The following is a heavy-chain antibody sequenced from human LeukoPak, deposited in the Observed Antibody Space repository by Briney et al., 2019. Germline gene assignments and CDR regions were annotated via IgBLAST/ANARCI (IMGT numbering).Heavy chain of an antibody. CDR3: ARDGGDYYYYGMDV. CDR2: ISYDGSNE. D-gene: IGHD2-15*01. Sequence: PGGSLRLSCAASGFTFSNYGMHWVRQAPGKGLEWVGVISYDGSNEYYTDSVKGRFTISRDNSKNTLYLQMNSLRAEDTAVYYCARDGGDYYYYGMDVWGQGTTVTVSS. V-gene: IGHV3-30*03. CDR1: GFTFSNYG. J-gene: IGHJ6*02.